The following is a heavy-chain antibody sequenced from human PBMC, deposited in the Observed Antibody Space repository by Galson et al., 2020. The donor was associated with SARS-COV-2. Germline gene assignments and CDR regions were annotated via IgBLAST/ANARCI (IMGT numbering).Heavy chain of an antibody. Sequence: GSLEISCAVPVFTFSSYTITWVRQAPGKGLEWVSSISSSSDYIYYAHSVKGRFTISRDNAKNSGYLQMNSLKAEDTAEYFCARDASWAMFAMDVWGQGTTVTVSS. D-gene: IGHD3-10*02. V-gene: IGHV3-21*06. CDR2: ISSSSDYI. J-gene: IGHJ6*02. CDR1: VFTFSSYT. CDR3: ARDASWAMFAMDV.